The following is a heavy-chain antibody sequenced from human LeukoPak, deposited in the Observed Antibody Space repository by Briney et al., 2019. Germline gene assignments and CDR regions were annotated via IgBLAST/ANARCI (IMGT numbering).Heavy chain of an antibody. V-gene: IGHV3-21*06. D-gene: IGHD3-9*01. CDR1: GFTFSSYS. CDR3: ARERILTGVDY. CDR2: ISSSSSYI. J-gene: IGHJ4*02. Sequence: GGSLRLSCVASGFTFSSYSLNWVRQAPGKGLEWVSSISSSSSYIYYADSVKGRFTISRDKSSLYLQMNSLRAEDTAVYYCARERILTGVDYWGQGTLVTVSS.